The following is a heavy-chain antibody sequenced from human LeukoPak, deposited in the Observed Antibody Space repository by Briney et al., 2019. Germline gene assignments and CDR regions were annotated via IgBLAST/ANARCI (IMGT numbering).Heavy chain of an antibody. CDR1: GFTFSAAW. D-gene: IGHD3-10*01. CDR2: IKSKSNGGTT. Sequence: GGSLRLSCAASGFTFSAAWMNWVRQAPGKGLEWVGRIKSKSNGGTTDFAAPVRDRFTISRDDSKNTLNLQMDSLRADDTAVYFCARGVRKVLKFLDFWGPGTLVTVSS. V-gene: IGHV3-15*01. J-gene: IGHJ4*02. CDR3: ARGVRKVLKFLDF.